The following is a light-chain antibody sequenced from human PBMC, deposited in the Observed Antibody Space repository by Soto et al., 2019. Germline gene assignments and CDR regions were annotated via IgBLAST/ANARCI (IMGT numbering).Light chain of an antibody. Sequence: EIVLTQSPGTLSLSPGERATLSCRASQSVSSSYLAWYQQKPGQAPRLLIYGASSRATGTPDRFSGSGSGTDFTLTISRLEPGDFAVYYCQQYGSSPYTFGQGTKLEIK. CDR2: GAS. J-gene: IGKJ2*01. CDR1: QSVSSSY. CDR3: QQYGSSPYT. V-gene: IGKV3-20*01.